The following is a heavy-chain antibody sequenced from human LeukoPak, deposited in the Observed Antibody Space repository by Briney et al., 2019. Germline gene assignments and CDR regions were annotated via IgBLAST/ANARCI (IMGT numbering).Heavy chain of an antibody. D-gene: IGHD1-1*01. CDR1: GGSISSGAYY. CDR3: ARVGGTNYYYYGMDV. Sequence: SETLPLTCTVSGGSISSGAYYWGWIRQPPGKGLEWIGSIYYTGNTYYNPSLKSRVTISVDTSKSQFSLKLSSVTAADTAVYYCARVGGTNYYYYGMDVWGQGTTVTVSS. V-gene: IGHV4-39*07. CDR2: IYYTGNT. J-gene: IGHJ6*02.